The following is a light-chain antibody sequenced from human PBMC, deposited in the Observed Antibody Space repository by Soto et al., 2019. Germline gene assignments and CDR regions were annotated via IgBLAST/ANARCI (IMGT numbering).Light chain of an antibody. V-gene: IGKV1-9*01. CDR1: QGISSY. Sequence: IQLTQSPSSLSASVGDRVTITCRACQGISSYLAWCQQKPGKAPKLLIYAASTLQSGVPSRFSGSGSGTDFTLTISSLQPEDFATYYCQQHNSYPLTFGGGTKVDIK. J-gene: IGKJ4*01. CDR2: AAS. CDR3: QQHNSYPLT.